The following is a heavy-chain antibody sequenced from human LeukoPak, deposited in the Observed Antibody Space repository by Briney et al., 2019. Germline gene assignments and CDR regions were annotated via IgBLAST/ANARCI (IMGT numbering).Heavy chain of an antibody. D-gene: IGHD5-24*01. CDR2: INPNSGGT. CDR3: ARRERWLQHERGAFDI. V-gene: IGHV1-2*02. CDR1: GYTFTGYY. Sequence: ASVKVSCKASGYTFTGYYMHWVRQAPGQGLEWMGWINPNSGGTNYAQKFQGRVTMTRDTSISTAYMELSRLRSDDTAVYYCARRERWLQHERGAFDIWGQGTMVTVSS. J-gene: IGHJ3*02.